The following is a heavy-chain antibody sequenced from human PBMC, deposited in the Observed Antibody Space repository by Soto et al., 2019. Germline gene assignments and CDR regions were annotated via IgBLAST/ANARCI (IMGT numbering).Heavy chain of an antibody. Sequence: QVQLVQSGAEVKKPGSSVKVSCKASGGTFSSYAISWVRQAPGQGLEWMGGIIPIFGTANYAQKFQGRVTITSDESTSTAYMELSSLRSEDTAVYYCARNPKESSGWPYWYFDLWGRGTLVTVSS. CDR3: ARNPKESSGWPYWYFDL. D-gene: IGHD6-19*01. J-gene: IGHJ2*01. CDR1: GGTFSSYA. CDR2: IIPIFGTA. V-gene: IGHV1-69*01.